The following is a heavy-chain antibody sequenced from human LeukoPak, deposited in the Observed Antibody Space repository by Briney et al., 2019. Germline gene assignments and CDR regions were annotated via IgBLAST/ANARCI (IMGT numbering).Heavy chain of an antibody. Sequence: SETLSLTCTVSGGSISSYYWSWIRQPPGKGLEWIGYIYYSGSTNYNPSLKSRVTISVDTSKNQFSLKLSSVTAVDTAVYYCARTMDSVYFDYWGQGTLVTVSS. CDR3: ARTMDSVYFDY. CDR1: GGSISSYY. D-gene: IGHD3-10*01. J-gene: IGHJ4*02. CDR2: IYYSGST. V-gene: IGHV4-59*01.